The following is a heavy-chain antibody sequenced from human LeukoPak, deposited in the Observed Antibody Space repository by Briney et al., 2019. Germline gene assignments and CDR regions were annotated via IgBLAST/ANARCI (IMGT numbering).Heavy chain of an antibody. J-gene: IGHJ4*02. D-gene: IGHD4/OR15-4a*01. CDR2: IYYSGST. CDR1: GGSISSYY. CDR3: ARASLGPNSWSFDY. V-gene: IGHV4-59*12. Sequence: SETLSLTCTVSGGSISSYYWSWIRQPPGKGLEWIGYIYYSGSTNYNPSLKSRVTISVDTSKNQFSLKLSSVTAADTAVYYCARASLGPNSWSFDYWGQGTLVTVSS.